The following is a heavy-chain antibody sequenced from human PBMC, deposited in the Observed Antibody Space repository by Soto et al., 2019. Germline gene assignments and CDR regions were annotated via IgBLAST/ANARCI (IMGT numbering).Heavy chain of an antibody. V-gene: IGHV3-21*01. Sequence: GSLRLSCAASGFAFQTYTMEWLRQPPGKGLEWVSSITISGNYIYYADSVKGRFTISRDNGRNSVYLQMNSLRAEDTAVYYCAKVGVLRTNFRWFDLWGQGTLVTVSS. CDR3: AKVGVLRTNFRWFDL. J-gene: IGHJ5*02. CDR1: GFAFQTYT. CDR2: ITISGNYI. D-gene: IGHD2-8*01.